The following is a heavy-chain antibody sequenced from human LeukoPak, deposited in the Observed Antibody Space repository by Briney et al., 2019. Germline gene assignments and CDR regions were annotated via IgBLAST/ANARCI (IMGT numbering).Heavy chain of an antibody. Sequence: ASVKVSRKASGYTFSNFGISWVRQAPGQGLEWMGWISGNNGNPNYGQKFQGRLTVTTDSSTSTAYMELRNLRSDDTAVYYCARDGTSTDDYWGQGTLVTVSS. V-gene: IGHV1-18*01. CDR2: ISGNNGNP. CDR3: ARDGTSTDDY. D-gene: IGHD2-2*01. J-gene: IGHJ4*02. CDR1: GYTFSNFG.